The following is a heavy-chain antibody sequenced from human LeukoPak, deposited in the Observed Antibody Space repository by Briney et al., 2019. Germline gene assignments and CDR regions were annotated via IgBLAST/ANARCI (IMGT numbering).Heavy chain of an antibody. CDR3: ATDMAGRGSIAARTMEP. CDR2: INPNSGGT. Sequence: ASVKVSCKASGYTFTGYYMHWVRQAPGQGLEWMGWINPNSGGTNYAQKFQGRVTMTRDTSISTAYMELSRLRSDDTAVYYCATDMAGRGSIAARTMEPWGQGTLVTVSS. D-gene: IGHD6-6*01. V-gene: IGHV1-2*02. J-gene: IGHJ4*02. CDR1: GYTFTGYY.